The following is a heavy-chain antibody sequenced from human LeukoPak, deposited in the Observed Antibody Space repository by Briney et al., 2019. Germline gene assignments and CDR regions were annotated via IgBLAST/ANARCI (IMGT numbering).Heavy chain of an antibody. CDR1: GGTFSNYA. Sequence: SVKVSCTASGGTFSNYAISWVRQAPGQGLEWMGGIIPIFGTANYAQKFQGRVTITADESTSTAYMELSSLRSEDTAVYYCAPGRPWFGETHSYYYYYGMDVWGQGTTVTVSS. CDR2: IIPIFGTA. V-gene: IGHV1-69*13. D-gene: IGHD3-10*01. CDR3: APGRPWFGETHSYYYYYGMDV. J-gene: IGHJ6*02.